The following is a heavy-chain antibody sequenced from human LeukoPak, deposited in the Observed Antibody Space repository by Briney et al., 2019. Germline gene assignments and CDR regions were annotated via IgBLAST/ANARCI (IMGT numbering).Heavy chain of an antibody. J-gene: IGHJ4*02. CDR1: GGSISGYY. D-gene: IGHD2-21*02. CDR2: MYYNGNT. CDR3: ARDGLRRPPTPYCGGDCPLDY. V-gene: IGHV4-59*12. Sequence: PSETLSLTCTVSGGSISGYYWTWIRQPPGKGLEWIGYMYYNGNTNYNPSLKSRVTISVDPSKNQFSLKLTSVTTADTAMYYCARDGLRRPPTPYCGGDCPLDYWGQGTLVSVSS.